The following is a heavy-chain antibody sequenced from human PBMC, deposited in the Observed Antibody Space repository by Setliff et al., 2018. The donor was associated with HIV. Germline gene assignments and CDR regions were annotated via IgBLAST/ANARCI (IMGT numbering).Heavy chain of an antibody. D-gene: IGHD1-26*01. CDR1: GFTFSDYT. Sequence: GGSLRLSCAASGFTFSDYTMNWVRQAPGKGLEWLSYISDSGRTIYYAGSVKGRFTISRDNAKNSLYLQMNRLRAEDTAVYYCAKMGATWFDPWG. CDR2: ISDSGRTI. J-gene: IGHJ5*02. V-gene: IGHV3-48*04. CDR3: AKMGATWFDP.